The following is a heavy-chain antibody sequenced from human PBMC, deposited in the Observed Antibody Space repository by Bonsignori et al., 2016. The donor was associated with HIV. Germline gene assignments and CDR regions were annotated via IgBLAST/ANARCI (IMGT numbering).Heavy chain of an antibody. Sequence: QVQLVESGGGVVQPGGSLRLSCAASGFSFSDYGMHWVRQAPGKGLEWVAFIRYDGINKYSGDSVKGRFTISRDNSKNTLYLQMNSLRAEDTAVYYCDEKGHNNYGRPYSYYY. CDR1: GFSFSDYG. CDR2: IRYDGINK. J-gene: IGHJ6*03. V-gene: IGHV3-30*02. CDR3: DEKGHNNYGRPYSYYY. D-gene: IGHD4-11*01.